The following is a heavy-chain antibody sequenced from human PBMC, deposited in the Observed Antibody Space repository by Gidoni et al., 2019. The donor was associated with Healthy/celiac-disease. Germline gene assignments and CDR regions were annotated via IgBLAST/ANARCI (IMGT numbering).Heavy chain of an antibody. CDR3: ARDPVIFGLYNWFDP. CDR1: GFTFRSYS. D-gene: IGHD3-3*01. V-gene: IGHV3-21*01. J-gene: IGHJ5*02. CDR2: ISSSSSYI. Sequence: EVQLVESGGGLVKPGGSLRLSCAASGFTFRSYSMNWVRQAPGKGLEWVSSISSSSSYIYYADSVKGRFTISRDNAKNSLYLQMNSLRAEDTAVYYCARDPVIFGLYNWFDPWGQGTLVTVSS.